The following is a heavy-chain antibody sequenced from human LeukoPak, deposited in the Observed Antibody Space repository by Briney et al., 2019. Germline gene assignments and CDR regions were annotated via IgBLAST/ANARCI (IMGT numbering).Heavy chain of an antibody. CDR2: ISAYKGNT. J-gene: IGHJ3*02. V-gene: IGHV1-18*01. CDR3: TRDLYYESSGWIDTFDI. Sequence: ASVKVSCKASDYTFTSYGISWVRQAPGQGLEWMGWISAYKGNTYYAQKLQGRVTMTTDTSTSTAYMELRNLRSDDTAVYYCTRDLYYESSGWIDTFDIWGQGTMVTVSS. CDR1: DYTFTSYG. D-gene: IGHD3-22*01.